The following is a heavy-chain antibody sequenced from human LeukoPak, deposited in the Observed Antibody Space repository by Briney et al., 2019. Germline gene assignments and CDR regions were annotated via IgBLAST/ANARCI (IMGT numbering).Heavy chain of an antibody. CDR1: GFTFSSYE. V-gene: IGHV3-48*03. CDR3: ARDHSSWSYYFDY. J-gene: IGHJ4*02. Sequence: PGGSLRLSCAASGFTFSSYEMNWVRPAPGKGLEWVSYISSSGSTIYYADSVKGRFTISRDNAENSLYLQMNSLRAEDTAVYYCARDHSSWSYYFDYWGQATLVTVSS. D-gene: IGHD6-13*01. CDR2: ISSSGSTI.